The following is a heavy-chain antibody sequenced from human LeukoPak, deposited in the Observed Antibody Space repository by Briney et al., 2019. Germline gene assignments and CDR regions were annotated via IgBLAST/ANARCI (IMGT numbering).Heavy chain of an antibody. CDR1: GYTFTSYG. J-gene: IGHJ4*02. CDR2: ISTYNGKT. D-gene: IGHD3-3*01. Sequence: PSVHCSCHASGYTFTSYGISWVRPAPGQGLEWMGWISTYNGKTNYTHKLQGRVTMTTDTSTSTAYLELSRLRSDDTAVYYCARGGYDFWSGYYTNDYWGQGTLVTVSS. V-gene: IGHV1-18*01. CDR3: ARGGYDFWSGYYTNDY.